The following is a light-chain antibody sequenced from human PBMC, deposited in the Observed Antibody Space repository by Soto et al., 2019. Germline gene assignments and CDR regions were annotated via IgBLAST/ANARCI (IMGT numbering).Light chain of an antibody. CDR2: AAS. CDR1: QGIRND. Sequence: AIRMTQSPSSLXTSXGDRVTITXXASQGIRNDLGWYQQKPGKAPKLLIYAASSLQSGVPSRFSGSGSGTDFTLTISSLRPEDFATYYCLQDYNYPWTFGQGTKVDIK. J-gene: IGKJ1*01. CDR3: LQDYNYPWT. V-gene: IGKV1-6*01.